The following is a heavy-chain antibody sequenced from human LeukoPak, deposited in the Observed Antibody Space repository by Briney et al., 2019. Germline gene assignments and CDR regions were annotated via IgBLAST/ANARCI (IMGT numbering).Heavy chain of an antibody. CDR1: SDSISSYY. CDR2: IYYSGTT. D-gene: IGHD6-19*01. J-gene: IGHJ4*02. V-gene: IGHV4-59*01. Sequence: SETLSLTCTVSSDSISSYYWSWTRQPPGEGLDWIGYIYYSGTTKYNPSLKSRVTISIDTSKNQFSLKLSSVTAADTAVYNCARERAVAGEYYFDYWGQGTLVTVSS. CDR3: ARERAVAGEYYFDY.